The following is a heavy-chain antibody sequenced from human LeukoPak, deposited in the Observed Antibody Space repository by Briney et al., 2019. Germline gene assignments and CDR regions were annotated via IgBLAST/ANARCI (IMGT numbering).Heavy chain of an antibody. CDR2: ISAYNGNT. D-gene: IGHD1-7*01. CDR1: GYTFTSYG. Sequence: ASVKVSCKASGYTFTSYGISWVRQAPGPGLEWMGWISAYNGNTDYAKKLQGRVTMTTDTSTSTAYMELRRLRSDDTAVYYCACLTGTTSYFDYWGQGTLVTVSS. J-gene: IGHJ4*02. CDR3: ACLTGTTSYFDY. V-gene: IGHV1-18*01.